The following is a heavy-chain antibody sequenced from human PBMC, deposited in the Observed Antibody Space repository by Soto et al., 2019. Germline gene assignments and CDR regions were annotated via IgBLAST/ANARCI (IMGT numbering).Heavy chain of an antibody. D-gene: IGHD3-22*01. J-gene: IGHJ4*02. Sequence: GSLRLSCAASGFTFSDYYMSWIRQAPGKGLEWVSYISSSGITIYYADSVKGRFTISRDNAKNSLYLQMNSLRAEDTAVYYCARDAHYDSSGYVNWGQGTLVTVSS. V-gene: IGHV3-11*01. CDR1: GFTFSDYY. CDR2: ISSSGITI. CDR3: ARDAHYDSSGYVN.